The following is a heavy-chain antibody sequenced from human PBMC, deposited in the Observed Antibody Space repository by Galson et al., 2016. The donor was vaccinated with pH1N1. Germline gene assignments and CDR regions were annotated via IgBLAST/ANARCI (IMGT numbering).Heavy chain of an antibody. V-gene: IGHV4-31*01. J-gene: IGHJ4*02. Sequence: TLSLTCTVSGGSISSGGYYWSWISQHPGKGLEWIGYIYYSGSAYYNPSLKSQVTISVDTPKKQFSLKLSSVTAADTAVYYCARSCSSRETEYHFDYWGQGTLVTVSS. CDR2: IYYSGSA. CDR1: GGSISSGGYY. CDR3: ARSCSSRETEYHFDY. D-gene: IGHD6-13*01.